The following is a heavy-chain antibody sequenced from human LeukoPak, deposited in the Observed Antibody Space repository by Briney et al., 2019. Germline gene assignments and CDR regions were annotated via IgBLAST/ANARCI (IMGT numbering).Heavy chain of an antibody. D-gene: IGHD3-10*01. Sequence: GGSLRLSCAASGFTFSSYAMHWVRQAPGKGLEWMGGFDPEDGETIYAQKFQGRVTMTRNTSISTAYMELSGLRSEDTAVYYCAGGGPENWITMVRGVIITYWFDPWGQGTLVTVSS. J-gene: IGHJ5*02. V-gene: IGHV1-24*01. CDR2: FDPEDGET. CDR3: AGGGPENWITMVRGVIITYWFDP. CDR1: GFTFSSYA.